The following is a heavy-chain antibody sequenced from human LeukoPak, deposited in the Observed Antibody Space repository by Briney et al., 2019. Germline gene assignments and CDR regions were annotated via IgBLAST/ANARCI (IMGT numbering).Heavy chain of an antibody. CDR2: INPNSGGT. V-gene: IGHV1-2*02. J-gene: IGHJ5*02. CDR1: GYTFTGYY. D-gene: IGHD6-13*01. Sequence: ASVKVSCKASGYTFTGYYMHWVRQAPGQGLEWMGWINPNSGGTNYAQKFQGRVTMTRDTSISTAYMELSRLRSDDTAVYYCARGPTTIAAAGNWFDPWGQGTLVTVSS. CDR3: ARGPTTIAAAGNWFDP.